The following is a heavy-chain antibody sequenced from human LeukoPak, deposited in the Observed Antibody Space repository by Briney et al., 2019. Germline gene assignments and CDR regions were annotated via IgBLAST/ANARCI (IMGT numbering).Heavy chain of an antibody. CDR3: ARRGGCNSFDS. Sequence: SETLSLTCTVSGGSISSDSWSWIRQPPGKGLEWVGNIFNTGSTDYSPSLKSRVTISKDTPKNQFSLKLTSVTAADTAVYYCARRGGCNSFDSWGQGTLVTVSS. CDR2: IFNTGST. J-gene: IGHJ4*02. V-gene: IGHV4-59*03. D-gene: IGHD5-24*01. CDR1: GGSISSDS.